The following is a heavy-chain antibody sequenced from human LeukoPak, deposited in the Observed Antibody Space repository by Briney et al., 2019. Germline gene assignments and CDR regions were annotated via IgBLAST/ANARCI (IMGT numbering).Heavy chain of an antibody. J-gene: IGHJ2*01. CDR3: ARIGGRDGYNFRIYWYFDL. Sequence: ASVKVSCKASGYTFTSYYMHWVRQAPGQGLEWMGIINPRGGSTSYALKFQGRVTMTRDMSTSTVYMELSSLRSEDTAVYYCARIGGRDGYNFRIYWYFDLWGRGTLVTVSS. V-gene: IGHV1-46*01. CDR1: GYTFTSYY. D-gene: IGHD5-24*01. CDR2: INPRGGST.